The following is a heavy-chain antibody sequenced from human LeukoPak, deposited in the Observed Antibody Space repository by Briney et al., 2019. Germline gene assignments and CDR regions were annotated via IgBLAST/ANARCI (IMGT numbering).Heavy chain of an antibody. Sequence: PGGSLRLSCAASGFTFSSYAMSWVRQAPGKGLEWVSAISGSGGSTYYADSVKGRFTISRDNAKNSLYLQMNSLRAEDTAVYYCARDGYCSGGSCYSRYYYYGMDVWGQGTTVTVSS. D-gene: IGHD2-15*01. J-gene: IGHJ6*02. CDR2: ISGSGGST. CDR3: ARDGYCSGGSCYSRYYYYGMDV. CDR1: GFTFSSYA. V-gene: IGHV3-23*01.